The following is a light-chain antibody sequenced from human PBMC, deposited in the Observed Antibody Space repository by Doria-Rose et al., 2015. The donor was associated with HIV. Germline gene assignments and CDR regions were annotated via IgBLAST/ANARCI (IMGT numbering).Light chain of an antibody. CDR3: QQYYDTPS. CDR1: QSLLYTSKNY. V-gene: IGKV4-1*01. Sequence: DIRLTQSPESLGMSLGERATLNCKSNQSLLYTSKNYLAWYQQKPGQPPKLLIYWVSTRQSGVPARFSGSGSGTDFTLTISSLEAEDVAVYCCQQYYDTPSFGPGTTVDIK. J-gene: IGKJ3*01. CDR2: WVS.